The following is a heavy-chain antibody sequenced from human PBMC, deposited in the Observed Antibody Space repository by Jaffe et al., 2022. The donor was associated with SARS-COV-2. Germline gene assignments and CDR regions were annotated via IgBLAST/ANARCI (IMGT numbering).Heavy chain of an antibody. CDR3: ARGSGSSWFDP. Sequence: EVQLVESGGGLVQPGGSLRLSCAASGFTFSSNWMSWVRQAPGKGPEWVANIEQHGSEKYYVDSVKGRFTISRDNAKNSLYLQMNSLRAEDTAVYYCARGSGSSWFDPWGQGTLVTVSS. D-gene: IGHD3-22*01. J-gene: IGHJ5*02. CDR1: GFTFSSNW. CDR2: IEQHGSEK. V-gene: IGHV3-7*03.